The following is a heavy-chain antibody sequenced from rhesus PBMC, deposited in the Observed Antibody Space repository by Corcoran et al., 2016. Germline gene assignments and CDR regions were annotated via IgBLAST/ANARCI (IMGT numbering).Heavy chain of an antibody. D-gene: IGHD4-29*01. Sequence: QVQLQESGPGVVKPSETLSLTCAVSGGSISSGYDWCWIRQPPGKGLEWIGYIYGSSGSTNYNPSLKNRVTISKDASKNQFSLKLSSVTAADTAVYYCARGRGNFDYWGQGVLVTVSS. CDR3: ARGRGNFDY. V-gene: IGHV4-76*01. CDR2: IYGSSGST. J-gene: IGHJ4*01. CDR1: GGSISSGYD.